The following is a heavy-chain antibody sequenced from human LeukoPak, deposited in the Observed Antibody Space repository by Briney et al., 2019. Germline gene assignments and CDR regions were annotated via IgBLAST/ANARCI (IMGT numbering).Heavy chain of an antibody. CDR1: GGTFSSYA. J-gene: IGHJ4*02. Sequence: SVKVSCKASGGTFSSYAISWVRQAPGQGLEWMGRIIPIFGTANYAQKFQGRVTITTDESTSTAYMELSSLRSEDTAVYYCARGDRLAYYYDSSGYDYWGQGTLVTVSS. CDR3: ARGDRLAYYYDSSGYDY. CDR2: IIPIFGTA. D-gene: IGHD3-22*01. V-gene: IGHV1-69*05.